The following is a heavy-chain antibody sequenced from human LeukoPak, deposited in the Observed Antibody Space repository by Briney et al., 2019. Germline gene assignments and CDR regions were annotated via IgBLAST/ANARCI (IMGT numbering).Heavy chain of an antibody. J-gene: IGHJ6*03. Sequence: GGSLRLSCAASGFTFSNAWMSWVRQAPGKGLEWVGRIKSKTDGGTTDYAAPVKGRFTISRDDSKNTLYLQMNSLKTEDTAVYYCTTVPGGDIXVVPAAILEDYYYYMDVWXKGTXXTVSS. CDR2: IKSKTDGGTT. V-gene: IGHV3-15*01. D-gene: IGHD2-2*01. CDR1: GFTFSNAW. CDR3: TTVPGGDIXVVPAAILEDYYYYMDV.